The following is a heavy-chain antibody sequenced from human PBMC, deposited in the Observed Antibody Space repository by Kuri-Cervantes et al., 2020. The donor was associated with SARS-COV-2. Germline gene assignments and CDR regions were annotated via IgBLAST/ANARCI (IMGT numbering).Heavy chain of an antibody. D-gene: IGHD5-24*01. J-gene: IGHJ4*02. Sequence: PTLVKPTQTLTLTCTFSGSSLSTSGMCVGWIRQPPGKALEWLALIDWDDDKYYSTSLKTRLTISKDTSKNQVVLTMTNMDPVDTATYYCARSRDAYNLFDYWGQGTLVTVSS. CDR1: GSSLSTSGMC. CDR3: ARSRDAYNLFDY. CDR2: IDWDDDK. V-gene: IGHV2-70*01.